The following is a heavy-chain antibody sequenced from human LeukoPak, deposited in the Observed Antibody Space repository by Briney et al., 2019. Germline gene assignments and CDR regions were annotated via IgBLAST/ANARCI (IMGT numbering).Heavy chain of an antibody. CDR1: GFTFNRHD. CDR2: IGDDGDT. D-gene: IGHD5-24*01. V-gene: IGHV3-13*01. Sequence: GGSLRLSCVASGFTFNRHDMHWVRQATGKGLEGVSAIGDDGDTYYAGSVKGRFTTSREKAKNSLYLQMNSLTAGDTAVYYCAIGRRDAYNFPFDYWGQGTLVTVSS. J-gene: IGHJ4*02. CDR3: AIGRRDAYNFPFDY.